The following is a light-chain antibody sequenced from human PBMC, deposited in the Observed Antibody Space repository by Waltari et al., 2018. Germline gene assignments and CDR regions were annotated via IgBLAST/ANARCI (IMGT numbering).Light chain of an antibody. J-gene: IGKJ5*01. Sequence: DLQMTQSPSSLSASIGDRVTITCRPSQTIATSLNWYQQKRGKAPQLLIYDASTLRSGVPSRFSGSGSGTDFTLTISSLQPEDFATYYCQQTYNVPPITFGQGTRLDIK. V-gene: IGKV1-39*01. CDR3: QQTYNVPPIT. CDR2: DAS. CDR1: QTIATS.